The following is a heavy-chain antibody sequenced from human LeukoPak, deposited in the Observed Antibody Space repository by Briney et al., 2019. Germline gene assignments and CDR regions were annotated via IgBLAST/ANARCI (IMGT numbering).Heavy chain of an antibody. V-gene: IGHV4-61*08. CDR1: GGSISSGGYY. D-gene: IGHD3-3*01. CDR2: IYYSGST. Sequence: SETLSLTCTVSGGSISSGGYYWSWIRQPPGKGLEWIGYIYYSGSTNYNPSLKSRVTISVDTSKNQFSLKLSSVTAADAAVYYCARIADYDFWSGYYFDYWGQGTLVTVSS. CDR3: ARIADYDFWSGYYFDY. J-gene: IGHJ4*02.